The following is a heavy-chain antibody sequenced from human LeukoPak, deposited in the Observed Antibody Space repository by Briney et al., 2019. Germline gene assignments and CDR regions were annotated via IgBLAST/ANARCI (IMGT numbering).Heavy chain of an antibody. CDR2: INQDGGEK. J-gene: IGHJ4*02. Sequence: GGSLRLSCATSGFTFKNSWMSWVRQAPGKGLEWVANINQDGGEKYYGDSVKGRFTISRDNAKNSLYLQMNSLRAEDTAVYYCARDALAYCGGDCSFDYWGQGTLVTVSS. D-gene: IGHD2-21*02. CDR3: ARDALAYCGGDCSFDY. V-gene: IGHV3-7*01. CDR1: GFTFKNSW.